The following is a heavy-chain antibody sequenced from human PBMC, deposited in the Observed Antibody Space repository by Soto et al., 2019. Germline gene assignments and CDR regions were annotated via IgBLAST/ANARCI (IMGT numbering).Heavy chain of an antibody. V-gene: IGHV3-43*01. Sequence: EVQLVESGGVVVQPGGSLRLSCAASGFTFDDYTMHWVRQAPGKGLEWVSLISWDGGSTYYADYVKGRFTISRDNSKNSLYLQMNSLRTEDTALYYCAKDMSSSSWYFDYWGQGTLVTVSS. CDR3: AKDMSSSSWYFDY. J-gene: IGHJ4*02. CDR1: GFTFDDYT. D-gene: IGHD6-13*01. CDR2: ISWDGGST.